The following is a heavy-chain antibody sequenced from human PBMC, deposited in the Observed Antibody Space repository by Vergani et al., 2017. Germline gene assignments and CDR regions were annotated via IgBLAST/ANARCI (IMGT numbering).Heavy chain of an antibody. CDR1: GFSFSSYW. CDR3: ARGGSVTMIADALGSGSGGY. Sequence: EAQLVESGGDLVQPGGSLRLSCVGSGFSFSSYWVSWVRQAPGKGLEWVANIKQDESEKYYGDSVKGRFTISRDNAKNSVFLQMSSLRVEDTAVYYCARGGSVTMIADALGSGSGGYWGQGTLVTVSS. CDR2: IKQDESEK. J-gene: IGHJ4*02. D-gene: IGHD3-22*01. V-gene: IGHV3-7*01.